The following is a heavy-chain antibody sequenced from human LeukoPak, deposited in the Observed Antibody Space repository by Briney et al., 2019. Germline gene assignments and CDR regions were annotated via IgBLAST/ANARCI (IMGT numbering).Heavy chain of an antibody. D-gene: IGHD3-10*01. Sequence: SETLSLTCTVSGGSISSYYWSWIRQPPGKGLEWIGYIYYSGCTNYNPSLKSRVTISVDTSKNQFSLKLSSVTAADTAVYYCARRRRNYGSGSYFDYWGQGTLVTVSS. CDR2: IYYSGCT. V-gene: IGHV4-59*08. CDR1: GGSISSYY. J-gene: IGHJ4*02. CDR3: ARRRRNYGSGSYFDY.